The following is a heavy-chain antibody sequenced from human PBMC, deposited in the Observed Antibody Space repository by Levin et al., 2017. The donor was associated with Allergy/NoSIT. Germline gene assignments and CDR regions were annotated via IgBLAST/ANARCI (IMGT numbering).Heavy chain of an antibody. CDR2: ISVYNGNT. CDR1: GYTFTSYG. CDR3: SRDCSGATCYSRGAFDI. J-gene: IGHJ3*02. D-gene: IGHD2-15*01. Sequence: VASVKVSCKASGYTFTSYGISWMRQAPGQGLEWMGWISVYNGNTNYAQKLQGRVTMTTDTSTSTAYMELRSLKSGDTAGYYCSRDCSGATCYSRGAFDIWGQGTMVTVSS. V-gene: IGHV1-18*01.